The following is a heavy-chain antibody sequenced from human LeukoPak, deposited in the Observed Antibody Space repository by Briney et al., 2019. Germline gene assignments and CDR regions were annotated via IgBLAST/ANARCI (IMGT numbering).Heavy chain of an antibody. Sequence: SVKVSCKASGGTFSSYAISWVRQAPGQGLEWMGGIIPIFGTANYAQKFQSRVTITTDESTSTAYMELSSLRSEDTAVYYCARDLGCSSTSCLGGYWGQGTLVTVST. J-gene: IGHJ4*02. CDR1: GGTFSSYA. CDR2: IIPIFGTA. V-gene: IGHV1-69*05. D-gene: IGHD2-2*01. CDR3: ARDLGCSSTSCLGGY.